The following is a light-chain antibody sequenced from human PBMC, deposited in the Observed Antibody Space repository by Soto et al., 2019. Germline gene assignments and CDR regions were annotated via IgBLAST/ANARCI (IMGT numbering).Light chain of an antibody. Sequence: QSALTQPPSASGSPGQSVTISCTGTSSDVGGYNYVSWYQQHPGKAPKLMIYEVYKRPSGVPDRFSGSKSGNTASLTVSGLQTEYVADYYCSSYGGSNNVLFGGGTKLTVL. V-gene: IGLV2-8*01. CDR1: SSDVGGYNY. CDR2: EVY. CDR3: SSYGGSNNVL. J-gene: IGLJ2*01.